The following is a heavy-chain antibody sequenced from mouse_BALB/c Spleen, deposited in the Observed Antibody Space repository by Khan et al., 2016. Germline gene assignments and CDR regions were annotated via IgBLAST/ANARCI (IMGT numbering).Heavy chain of an antibody. Sequence: QVQLMQSGAELVRPGSSVKISCKASDSAFSSYWMNRVKQRPGQGLEWFGQIYPGDGDTNYKGKFKGKATLTADKFSSTAYMQLSSHTSEDSTVCFCARGTPFAYWGQGTLVTVSA. D-gene: IGHD2-14*01. CDR1: DSAFSSYW. J-gene: IGHJ3*01. CDR3: ARGTPFAY. CDR2: IYPGDGDT. V-gene: IGHV1-80*01.